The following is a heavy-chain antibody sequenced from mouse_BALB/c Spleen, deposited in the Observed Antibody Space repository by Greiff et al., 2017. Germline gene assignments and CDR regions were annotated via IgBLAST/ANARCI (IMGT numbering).Heavy chain of an antibody. V-gene: IGHV1-54*01. Sequence: QVQLQQSGAELVRPGTSVKVSCKASGYAFTNYLIEWVKQRPGQGLGWIGVINPGSGGTNYNEKFKGKATLTADKSSSTAYMQLSSLTSDDSAVYFCARRGYYGSSYVAYWGQGTLVTVSA. D-gene: IGHD1-1*01. CDR1: GYAFTNYL. CDR3: ARRGYYGSSYVAY. CDR2: INPGSGGT. J-gene: IGHJ3*01.